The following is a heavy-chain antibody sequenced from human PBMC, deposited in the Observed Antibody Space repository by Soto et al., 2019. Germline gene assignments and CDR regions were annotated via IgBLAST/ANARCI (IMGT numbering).Heavy chain of an antibody. Sequence: VSVKVSCKASGYTFTSYYMHWLRQAPGQGLEWMGIINPSGGSTSYAQKFQGRVTMTRDTSTSTVYMELSSLRSEDTAVYYCARDSSSGWSRGGFDPWGQGTLVTVSS. CDR1: GYTFTSYY. CDR3: ARDSSSGWSRGGFDP. D-gene: IGHD6-19*01. CDR2: INPSGGST. J-gene: IGHJ5*01. V-gene: IGHV1-46*01.